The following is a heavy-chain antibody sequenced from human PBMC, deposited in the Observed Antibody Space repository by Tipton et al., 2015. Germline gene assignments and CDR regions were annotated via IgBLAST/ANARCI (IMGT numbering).Heavy chain of an antibody. V-gene: IGHV3-33*08. J-gene: IGHJ4*02. CDR2: IWYDGSNT. CDR1: GFTFSHYG. CDR3: ARDIVGATDY. Sequence: SLRLSCSASGFTFSHYGVHWVRQAPGKGLEWVAVIWYDGSNTFYEDSVKGRFTVSRDNSKNTLYLQMNSLRAEDTAVYYCARDIVGATDYWGQGTLVTVSS. D-gene: IGHD1-26*01.